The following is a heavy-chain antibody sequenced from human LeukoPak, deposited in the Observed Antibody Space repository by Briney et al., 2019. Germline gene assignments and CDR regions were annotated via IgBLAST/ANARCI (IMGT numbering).Heavy chain of an antibody. CDR1: GGSISSYY. J-gene: IGHJ4*02. V-gene: IGHV4-59*01. CDR3: ARAWATDYFDY. Sequence: SGTLSLTCTVSGGSISSYYWSWIRQPPGKGLEWIGYMYYSGTINYNPSLKSRVTISVDTSKNQFSLKLSSVTAADTAMYYCARAWATDYFDYWGQGTLVTDSS. CDR2: MYYSGTI.